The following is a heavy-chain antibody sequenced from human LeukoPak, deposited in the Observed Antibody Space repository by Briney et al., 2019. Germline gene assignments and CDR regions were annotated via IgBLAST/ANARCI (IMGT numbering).Heavy chain of an antibody. J-gene: IGHJ4*02. D-gene: IGHD6-13*01. CDR3: ARSGQQLVRGAFDY. V-gene: IGHV1-69*06. CDR2: IIPIFGTA. Sequence: ASVKVSRKASGGTFSSYAISWVRQAPGQGLEWMGGIIPIFGTANYAQKFQGRVTITADKSTSTAYMELSSLRSEDTAVYYCARSGQQLVRGAFDYWGQGTLVTVSS. CDR1: GGTFSSYA.